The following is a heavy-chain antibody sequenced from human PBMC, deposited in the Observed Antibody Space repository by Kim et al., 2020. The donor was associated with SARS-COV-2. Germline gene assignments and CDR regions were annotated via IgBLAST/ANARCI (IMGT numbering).Heavy chain of an antibody. CDR3: ASYLLWFGKSFDY. Sequence: AQKRQGRVTMTTDTSTSTAYMELRSLRSDDTAVYYCASYLLWFGKSFDYWGQGTLVTVSS. J-gene: IGHJ4*02. V-gene: IGHV1-18*01. D-gene: IGHD3-10*01.